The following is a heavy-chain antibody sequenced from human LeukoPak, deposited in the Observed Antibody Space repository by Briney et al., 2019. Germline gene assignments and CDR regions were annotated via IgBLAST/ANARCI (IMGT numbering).Heavy chain of an antibody. V-gene: IGHV1-2*02. Sequence: GASVKVSCKASGYTFTSYGISWVRQAPGQGLEWMGWINIRRGVTNYSQKFRGRVTMTRDTSVSTAYLELSRLTSDDTGVFYCAIDLVVVVPGEFTAWGQGTLITVSS. CDR3: AIDLVVVVPGEFTA. J-gene: IGHJ4*02. CDR2: INIRRGVT. CDR1: GYTFTSYG. D-gene: IGHD3-10*01.